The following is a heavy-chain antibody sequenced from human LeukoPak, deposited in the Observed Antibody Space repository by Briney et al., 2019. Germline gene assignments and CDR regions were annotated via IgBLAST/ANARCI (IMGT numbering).Heavy chain of an antibody. CDR1: GGSIRNCF. Sequence: PSETLSLTCSVSGGSIRNCFWSWIRQTPGTGLEWIGYIYYSGSTNYNPSLKSRVAISVDTSKNQFSLRLSSVTAADTAVYYCARVIGDYDRRGLKNPYYFDYWGQGTLVTVSS. D-gene: IGHD3-22*01. J-gene: IGHJ4*02. CDR3: ARVIGDYDRRGLKNPYYFDY. V-gene: IGHV4-59*01. CDR2: IYYSGST.